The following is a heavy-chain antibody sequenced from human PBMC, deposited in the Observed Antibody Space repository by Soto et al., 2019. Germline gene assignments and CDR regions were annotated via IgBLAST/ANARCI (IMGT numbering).Heavy chain of an antibody. Sequence: ASVKVSCKASGYTFTSYGISWVRQAPGQRLEWMGWISTYNGNTNYAQKLQGRDTMTTDTSTSTAYLELRSLRSDDMAVYYCARVEIVGAAIGDFDYWGQGTLVTVSS. D-gene: IGHD1-26*01. CDR3: ARVEIVGAAIGDFDY. CDR1: GYTFTSYG. V-gene: IGHV1-18*03. J-gene: IGHJ4*02. CDR2: ISTYNGNT.